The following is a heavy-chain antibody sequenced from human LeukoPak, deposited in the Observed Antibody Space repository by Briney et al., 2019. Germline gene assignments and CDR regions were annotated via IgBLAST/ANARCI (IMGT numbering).Heavy chain of an antibody. V-gene: IGHV3-30*18. CDR1: GFTFSSYG. D-gene: IGHD6-19*01. CDR2: ISYDGSNK. CDR3: AKDDSLSSGWYTYYYYYGMDV. J-gene: IGHJ6*02. Sequence: GGSLRLSCAASGFTFSSYGMHWVRQAPGKGLEWVAVISYDGSNKYYADSVKGRFTISRDNSKNTLYLQMNSLRVEDTAVYYCAKDDSLSSGWYTYYYYYGMDVWGQGTTVTVSS.